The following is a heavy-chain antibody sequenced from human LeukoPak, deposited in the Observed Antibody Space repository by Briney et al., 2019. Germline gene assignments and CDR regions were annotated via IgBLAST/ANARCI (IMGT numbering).Heavy chain of an antibody. CDR2: ISAYNGDT. J-gene: IGHJ4*02. Sequence: ASVKVSCKASGYTFTNFKIHWVRQAPGQGLEWMGWISAYNGDTSYEQRLQGRVTMTTDTSTNTAYMELRSLRSDDTAVYYCARDLDSIIHPDWGQGTLVTVSS. D-gene: IGHD2-21*01. CDR3: ARDLDSIIHPD. V-gene: IGHV1-18*04. CDR1: GYTFTNFK.